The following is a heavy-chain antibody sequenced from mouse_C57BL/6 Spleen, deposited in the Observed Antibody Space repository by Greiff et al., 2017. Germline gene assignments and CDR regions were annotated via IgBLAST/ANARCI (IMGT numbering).Heavy chain of an antibody. CDR2: IYPGSGST. Sequence: QVQLQQPGAELVKPGASVKMSCKASGYTFTSYWITWVKQRPGQGLEWIGDIYPGSGSTNYNEKFKSKATLTVDTSSSTAYMQLSSLTSEDSAVYYCARLTTVVERGFYWGQGTTLTVSS. J-gene: IGHJ2*01. CDR3: ARLTTVVERGFY. CDR1: GYTFTSYW. D-gene: IGHD1-1*01. V-gene: IGHV1-55*01.